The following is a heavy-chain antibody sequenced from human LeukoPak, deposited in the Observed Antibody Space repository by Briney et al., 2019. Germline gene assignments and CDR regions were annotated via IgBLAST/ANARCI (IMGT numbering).Heavy chain of an antibody. CDR3: ARRAGYNYYFDY. CDR2: ISASSSYI. Sequence: GGSLRLSCAASGFTSSGYSMNWVRQAPGKGLEWVSSISASSSYIYYADSVKGRFTISRDNAKNSLYLQMNSLRAEDTAVYYCARRAGYNYYFDYWGQGALVTVSS. D-gene: IGHD5-24*01. CDR1: GFTSSGYS. J-gene: IGHJ4*02. V-gene: IGHV3-21*01.